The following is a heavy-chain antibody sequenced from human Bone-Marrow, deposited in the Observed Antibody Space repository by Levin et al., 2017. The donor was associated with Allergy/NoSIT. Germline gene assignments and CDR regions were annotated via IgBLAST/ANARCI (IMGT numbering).Heavy chain of an antibody. CDR1: GFTFSSYS. V-gene: IGHV3-21*01. Sequence: GGSLRLSCAASGFTFSSYSMNWVRQAPGKGLEWVSSISSSSSYIYYADSVKGRFTISRDNAKNSLYLQMNSLRAEDTAVYYCARDPSNPQRANCYRSPYYYYGMDVWGQGTTVTVSS. CDR2: ISSSSSYI. J-gene: IGHJ6*02. D-gene: IGHD2-2*02. CDR3: ARDPSNPQRANCYRSPYYYYGMDV.